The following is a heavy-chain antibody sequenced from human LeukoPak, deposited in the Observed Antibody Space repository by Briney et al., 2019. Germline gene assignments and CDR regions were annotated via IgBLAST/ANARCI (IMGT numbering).Heavy chain of an antibody. J-gene: IGHJ5*02. V-gene: IGHV4-61*08. CDR3: ARHSTSGWNWFDP. Sequence: SETLSLTCTVSGGSISSGGYYWSWIRQPPGKGLEWIGYIYYSGSTNYNPSLKSRVTMSVDTSKNQFSLKLTSVTAADTAVYYCARHSTSGWNWFDPWGQGTLVTVSS. CDR2: IYYSGST. CDR1: GGSISSGGYY. D-gene: IGHD6-19*01.